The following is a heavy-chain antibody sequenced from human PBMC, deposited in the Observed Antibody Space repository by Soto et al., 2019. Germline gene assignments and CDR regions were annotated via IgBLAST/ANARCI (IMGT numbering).Heavy chain of an antibody. CDR2: VSWNGGGT. D-gene: IGHD1-1*01. CDR3: AKEANNINNLPS. CDR1: GFSFEDYT. Sequence: SLGLSCAASGFSFEDYTMHWVRQAPGKGLEWVSGVSWNGGGTGYADSVKGRFTISRDNAKNSLFLQMNSLRAEDTAVYYRAKEANNINNLPSWGQAT. V-gene: IGHV3-9*01. J-gene: IGHJ4*02.